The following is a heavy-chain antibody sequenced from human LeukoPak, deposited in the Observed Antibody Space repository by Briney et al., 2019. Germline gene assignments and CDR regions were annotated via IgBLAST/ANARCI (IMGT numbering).Heavy chain of an antibody. CDR2: IDPSGGTT. Sequence: RASVKVSCKASGYTFTNYYMHWVRQAPGQGLEWMGVIDPSGGTTSYAQKFQDRVTMITDTSTNTAYMELRSLSSDDTAVYYCARVEITWIQVWDHDYWGQGTLVTVSS. CDR1: GYTFTNYY. D-gene: IGHD5-18*01. V-gene: IGHV1-46*01. CDR3: ARVEITWIQVWDHDY. J-gene: IGHJ4*02.